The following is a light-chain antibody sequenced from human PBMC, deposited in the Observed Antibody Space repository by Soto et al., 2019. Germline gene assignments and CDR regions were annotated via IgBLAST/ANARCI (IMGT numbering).Light chain of an antibody. Sequence: DIQMTQSPSTLSASVGDRVAITCRASQSVSGWLAWYQQKPGKVPKLLIYQASTLEDGVPSRFSGSGSGTEFTLTISSLQPDDSATYFCQQSYSTPPWTFGQGTKVEIK. CDR2: QAS. V-gene: IGKV1-5*03. J-gene: IGKJ1*01. CDR3: QQSYSTPPWT. CDR1: QSVSGW.